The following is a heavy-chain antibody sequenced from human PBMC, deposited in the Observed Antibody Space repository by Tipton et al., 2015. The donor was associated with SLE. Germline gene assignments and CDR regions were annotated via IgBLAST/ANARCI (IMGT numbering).Heavy chain of an antibody. CDR3: VRAPQGIFDY. Sequence: LRLSCTVSGGSISSYYWSWIRQPPGKGLEWIGYIYYSGSTNYNPSLKSRVTISVDTSKNQFSLKLSSVTAADTAVYYCVRAPQGIFDYWGQGTLVTVSS. D-gene: IGHD2-15*01. V-gene: IGHV4-59*01. CDR2: IYYSGST. CDR1: GGSISSYY. J-gene: IGHJ4*02.